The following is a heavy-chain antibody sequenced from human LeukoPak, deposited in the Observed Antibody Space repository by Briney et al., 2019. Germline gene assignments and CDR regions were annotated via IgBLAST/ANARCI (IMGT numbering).Heavy chain of an antibody. D-gene: IGHD2-15*01. V-gene: IGHV4-34*01. Sequence: PSETLSLTCAVYGGSFSGYYWSWIRQPPGKGLEWIGEINHSGSTNYNPSLKSRVTISVDTSKNQFSLKLSSVTAADTAVYHCARRGIVVVVALGGISGMDVWGQGTTVTVSS. CDR2: INHSGST. CDR3: ARRGIVVVVALGGISGMDV. CDR1: GGSFSGYY. J-gene: IGHJ6*02.